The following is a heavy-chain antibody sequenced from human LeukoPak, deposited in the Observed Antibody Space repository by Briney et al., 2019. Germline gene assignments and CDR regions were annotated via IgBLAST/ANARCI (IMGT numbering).Heavy chain of an antibody. J-gene: IGHJ4*02. CDR2: INSDGNTR. CDR3: VRDMGYYDKV. D-gene: IGHD3-22*01. CDR1: GFTFRTSW. V-gene: IGHV3-74*01. Sequence: GGSLRLSXAASGFTFRTSWMHWVRQAPGKRLVWVSRINSDGNTRNYADSVKGRFTISRDNAKNTLYLQMNSLRAEDTAVYYCVRDMGYYDKVWGQGTLVTVSS.